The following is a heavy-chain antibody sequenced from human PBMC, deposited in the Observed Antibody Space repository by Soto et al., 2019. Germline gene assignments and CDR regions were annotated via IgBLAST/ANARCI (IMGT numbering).Heavy chain of an antibody. V-gene: IGHV4-4*07. Sequence: SETLSLTCTVSGGFIRSYCWSWVRQPAGRGLEWIGRFCTSGGSNYNPSLKSRVSMSADMSSNQFSLKMNSVTAADTAVYYCARDLPGRFDPWGQGTLVTVSS. J-gene: IGHJ5*02. CDR3: ARDLPGRFDP. D-gene: IGHD1-26*01. CDR2: FCTSGGS. CDR1: GGFIRSYC.